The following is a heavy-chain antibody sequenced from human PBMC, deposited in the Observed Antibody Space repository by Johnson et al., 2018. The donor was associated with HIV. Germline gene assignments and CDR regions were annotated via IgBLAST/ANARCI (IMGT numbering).Heavy chain of an antibody. Sequence: VQLVESGGGLVKPGGSLRLSCAASGFTFNNAWMTWVRQAPGKGLEWVGRIKSEIDGGTTDYGAPVKGRFTISRADSKSTLHLQMNSLQTEDTAVYYCATSVGDGYNSDPFDMWGQGTMVTVSS. CDR3: ATSVGDGYNSDPFDM. V-gene: IGHV3-15*01. J-gene: IGHJ3*02. D-gene: IGHD5-24*01. CDR1: GFTFNNAW. CDR2: IKSEIDGGTT.